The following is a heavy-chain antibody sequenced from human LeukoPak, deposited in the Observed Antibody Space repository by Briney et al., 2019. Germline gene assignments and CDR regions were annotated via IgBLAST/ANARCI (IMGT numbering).Heavy chain of an antibody. V-gene: IGHV3-30-3*01. D-gene: IGHD1-26*01. J-gene: IGHJ4*02. CDR3: ARDPGIVGATAAFDY. CDR1: GFTFSSYA. Sequence: GGSLRLSCAASGFTFSSYAMHWVRQAPGKGLEWAAVISYDGSNKYYADSVKGRFTISRDNSKNALYLQMNSLRAEDTAVYYCARDPGIVGATAAFDYWGQGTLVTVSS. CDR2: ISYDGSNK.